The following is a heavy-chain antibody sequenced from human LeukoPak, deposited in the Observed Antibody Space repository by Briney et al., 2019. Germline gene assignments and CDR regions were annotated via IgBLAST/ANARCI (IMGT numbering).Heavy chain of an antibody. V-gene: IGHV3-21*01. CDR1: GFTFSSYS. CDR3: ARAYSSGSPFDY. D-gene: IGHD6-19*01. J-gene: IGHJ4*02. Sequence: GGSLRLSCAASGFTFSSYSMNWVRQAPGKGLEWVSSISSSSSYIYYADSVKGRFTISRDNAKNSLYLQMNSLRAGDTAVYYCARAYSSGSPFDYWGQGTLVTVSS. CDR2: ISSSSSYI.